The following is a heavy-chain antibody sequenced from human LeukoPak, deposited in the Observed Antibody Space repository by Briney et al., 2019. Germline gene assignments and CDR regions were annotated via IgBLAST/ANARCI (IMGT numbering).Heavy chain of an antibody. CDR1: GGSFSGYY. D-gene: IGHD5-12*01. Sequence: SETLSLTCAVYGGSFSGYYWSWIRQPPGKGLEWIGEINHSGSTNYNPSLKSRVTISVDTSKNQFSLKLSSVTAANTAVYYCARVTWPTFDYWGQGTLVTVSS. V-gene: IGHV4-34*01. J-gene: IGHJ4*02. CDR2: INHSGST. CDR3: ARVTWPTFDY.